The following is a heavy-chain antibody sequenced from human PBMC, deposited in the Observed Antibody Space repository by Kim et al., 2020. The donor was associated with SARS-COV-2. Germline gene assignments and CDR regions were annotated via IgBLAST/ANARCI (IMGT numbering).Heavy chain of an antibody. D-gene: IGHD3-10*01. CDR3: ARDFRGTSILFLELFRLDD. Sequence: SETLSLTCAVSGGSISSCGYYWGWLRPPKGQELEWIGSDYDTTATYYNPSLKSRITIYVDTSNIQFSLKLSSVTAAEAAVYYCARDFRGTSILFLELFRLDDWGQGTLVTVSS. J-gene: IGHJ4*02. CDR2: DYDTTAT. CDR1: GGSISSCGYY. V-gene: IGHV4-39*02.